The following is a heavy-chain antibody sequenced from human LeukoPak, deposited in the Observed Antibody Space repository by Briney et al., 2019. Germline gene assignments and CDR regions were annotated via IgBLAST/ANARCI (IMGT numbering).Heavy chain of an antibody. Sequence: GGSLRLSCAASGFTFSNAWMSWIRQAPGKGLEWVSYISSSGTTIYYADSVKGRFTISRDNAKNSLYLQMNSLRAEDTAVYYCARRRDSGSLQHFDYWGQGTWSPSPQ. D-gene: IGHD1-26*01. CDR1: GFTFSNAW. CDR2: ISSSGTTI. J-gene: IGHJ4*02. CDR3: ARRRDSGSLQHFDY. V-gene: IGHV3-11*01.